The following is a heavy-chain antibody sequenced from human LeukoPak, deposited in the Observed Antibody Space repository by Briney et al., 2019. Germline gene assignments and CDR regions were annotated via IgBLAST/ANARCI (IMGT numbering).Heavy chain of an antibody. D-gene: IGHD2-2*01. CDR3: ARVRPQYQLPWRGYYYYMDV. CDR1: GFTFSSYS. CDR2: ISSSGSTI. Sequence: GGSLRLSCAASGFTFSSYSMNWVRQAPGKGLEWVSYISSSGSTIYYADSVKGRFTISRDNAKNSLYLQMNSLRAGDTAVYYCARVRPQYQLPWRGYYYYMDVWGKGTTVTISS. V-gene: IGHV3-48*04. J-gene: IGHJ6*03.